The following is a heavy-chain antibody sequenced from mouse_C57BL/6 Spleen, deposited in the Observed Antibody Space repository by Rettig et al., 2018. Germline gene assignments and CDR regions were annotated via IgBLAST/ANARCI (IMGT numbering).Heavy chain of an antibody. J-gene: IGHJ1*03. D-gene: IGHD2-1*01. V-gene: IGHV1-18*01. CDR3: ARSGNIDGNYWYFDV. Sequence: QKFKGKATLTVDKSSSTAYMELRSLTSEDTAVYYCARSGNIDGNYWYFDVWGTGTTVTVSS.